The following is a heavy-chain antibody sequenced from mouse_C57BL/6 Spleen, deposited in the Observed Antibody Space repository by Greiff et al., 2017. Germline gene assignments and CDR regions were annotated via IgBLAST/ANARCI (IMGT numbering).Heavy chain of an antibody. CDR2: IYPRSGNT. Sequence: VQLQQSGAELARPGASVKLSCKASGYTFTSYGISWVKQRTGQGLEWIGEIYPRSGNTYYNEKFKGKATLTADKSSSTAYMELRSLTSEDSAVCFCGYNPLNAMDYWGQGTSVTVSS. V-gene: IGHV1-81*01. D-gene: IGHD1-3*01. CDR1: GYTFTSYG. CDR3: GYNPLNAMDY. J-gene: IGHJ4*01.